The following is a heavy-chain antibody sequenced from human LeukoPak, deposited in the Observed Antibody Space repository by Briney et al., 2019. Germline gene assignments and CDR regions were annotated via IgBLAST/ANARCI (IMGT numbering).Heavy chain of an antibody. CDR3: AKGQNGDYGLPDY. V-gene: IGHV3-30*02. D-gene: IGHD4-17*01. J-gene: IGHJ4*02. Sequence: PGGSLRLSCAASGFTFSSYGMHWVRQAPGKGLEWVAYIRYDGSNKYYADSVKGRFTISRDNSKNTLYLQMNSLRADDTAVYYCAKGQNGDYGLPDYWGQGTLVTVSS. CDR1: GFTFSSYG. CDR2: IRYDGSNK.